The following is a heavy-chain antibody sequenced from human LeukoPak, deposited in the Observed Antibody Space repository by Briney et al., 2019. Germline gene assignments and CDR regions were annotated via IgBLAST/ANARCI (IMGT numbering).Heavy chain of an antibody. Sequence: PGGSLRLSCAASGFTFSRFTFSSYAMHWVRQAPGKGLEWVAVVSNDDSIKYYAESLKGRLTISRDNSKNTLYLQMNDLRHEDTAVYYCAKDENPRDYNYSGMDVWGQGTTVTVSS. V-gene: IGHV3-30-3*01. CDR3: AKDENPRDYNYSGMDV. D-gene: IGHD2/OR15-2a*01. J-gene: IGHJ6*02. CDR2: VSNDDSIK. CDR1: GFTFSRFTFSSYA.